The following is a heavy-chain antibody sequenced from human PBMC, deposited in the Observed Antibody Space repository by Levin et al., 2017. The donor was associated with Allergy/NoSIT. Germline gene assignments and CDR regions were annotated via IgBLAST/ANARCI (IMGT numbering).Heavy chain of an antibody. CDR2: IHYTGTT. CDR3: ARLPTGWPNWFDP. V-gene: IGHV4-39*01. J-gene: IGHJ5*02. Sequence: PSETLSLTCTVSGGSISSSNAFHWGWIRQPPGKGLEWIGNIHYTGTTYYNPSLQSRVTMSVDTAKNQFSLSRSSVTAADTAVYHCARLPTGWPNWFDPWGQGTPVTVSP. CDR1: GGSISSSNAFH.